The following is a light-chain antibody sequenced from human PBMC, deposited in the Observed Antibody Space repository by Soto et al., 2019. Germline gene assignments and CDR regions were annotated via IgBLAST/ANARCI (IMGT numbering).Light chain of an antibody. CDR1: QSISSW. V-gene: IGKV1-5*03. CDR3: QQYKDNWT. J-gene: IGKJ1*01. CDR2: KAS. Sequence: IQMTQSPSTLSASEGDRVTITCRAGQSISSWLSWCQQKPGTAPKLQIYKASPIQSGVPSRFSVCGSGTEFKLTISSLQSGDSATYYWQQYKDNWTFGQGPMVE.